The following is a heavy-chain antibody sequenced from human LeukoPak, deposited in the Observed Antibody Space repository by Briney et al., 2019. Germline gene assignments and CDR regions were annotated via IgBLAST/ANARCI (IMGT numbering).Heavy chain of an antibody. J-gene: IGHJ4*02. Sequence: GGSLRLSRAHSGYTLSHNAMRWVRQAPGKGLEWVAIISFDGTNKYYADSVKGRFTISRDNSKNTLYLQMDSLRAEDTAVYYCAKGGYYERPWYFDYWGQGTLVTVSS. CDR3: AKGGYYERPWYFDY. CDR2: ISFDGTNK. V-gene: IGHV3-30*18. CDR1: GYTLSHNA. D-gene: IGHD3-22*01.